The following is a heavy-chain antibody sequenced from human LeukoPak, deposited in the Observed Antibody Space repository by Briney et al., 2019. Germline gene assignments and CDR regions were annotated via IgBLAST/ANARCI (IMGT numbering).Heavy chain of an antibody. CDR2: INSDGSST. J-gene: IGHJ4*02. V-gene: IGHV3-74*01. Sequence: PGGSLRLSCAASGFTFSSYWMHWVRQAPGKGLVWVSRINSDGSSTSYADSVKGRFTISRDNAKNTLYLQMNSLRAEDTAVYYCARGAWDIVVMIRGTEFDFWGQGTLVTVSS. D-gene: IGHD2-8*01. CDR1: GFTFSSYW. CDR3: ARGAWDIVVMIRGTEFDF.